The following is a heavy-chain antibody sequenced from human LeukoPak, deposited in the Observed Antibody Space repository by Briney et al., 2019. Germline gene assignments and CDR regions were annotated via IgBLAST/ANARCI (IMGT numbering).Heavy chain of an antibody. CDR3: ARVGDHYHWYLDL. CDR2: LYSGSTT. Sequence: GESPKIPCAASGFSVGSNYMNWVPQAPGKGLEWVSNLYSGSTTYYTDSVKGRFTISRDNSKNTLYLHMTTLRVEDTAVYFCARVGDHYHWYLDLWGRGSLLTVSS. V-gene: IGHV3-53*01. D-gene: IGHD3-10*01. CDR1: GFSVGSNY. J-gene: IGHJ2*01.